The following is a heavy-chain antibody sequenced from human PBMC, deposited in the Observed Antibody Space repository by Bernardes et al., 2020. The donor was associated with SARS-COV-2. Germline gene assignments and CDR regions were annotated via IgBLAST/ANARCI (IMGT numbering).Heavy chain of an antibody. D-gene: IGHD1-26*01. V-gene: IGHV3-48*01. J-gene: IGHJ4*02. CDR1: GFIFSEYA. CDR3: ARGRGAVAPMDY. Sequence: GRSLRLSCEASGFIFSEYAMNWVRQAPGKGLEWVSYISSRSNTIYVADTVKGRFAISRDNAKNSVYLEMNSLRAEDTAVYYCARGRGAVAPMDYWGQGTLVTVSS. CDR2: ISSRSNTI.